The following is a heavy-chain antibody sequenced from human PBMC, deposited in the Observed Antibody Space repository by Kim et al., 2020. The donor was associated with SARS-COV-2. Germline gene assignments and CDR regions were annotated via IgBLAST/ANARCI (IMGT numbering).Heavy chain of an antibody. CDR2: INHSGST. V-gene: IGHV4-34*01. CDR1: GGSFSGYY. J-gene: IGHJ5*02. CDR3: ARGRGYENWFDP. Sequence: SETLSLTCAVYGGSFSGYYWSWIRQPPGKGLEWIGEINHSGSTNYNPSLKSRVTISVDTSKNQFSLKLSSVTAADTAVYYCARGRGYENWFDPWGQGTLVTVSS. D-gene: IGHD2-15*01.